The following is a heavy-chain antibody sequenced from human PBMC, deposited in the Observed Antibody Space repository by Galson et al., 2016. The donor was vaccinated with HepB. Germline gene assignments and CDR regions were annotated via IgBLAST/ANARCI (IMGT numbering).Heavy chain of an antibody. D-gene: IGHD3-3*01. CDR3: AKEPGYYDSN. CDR1: GGSVSSTYW. V-gene: IGHV4-4*02. J-gene: IGHJ4*02. Sequence: ETLSLTCAVSGGSVSSTYWWTWVRQPPGQGLQWIGEIFHNGDTNFNPSLQSRVTISLDKSKDQFSLKLNSVTAADTALHYCAKEPGYYDSNWGQGTLVSVSS. CDR2: IFHNGDT.